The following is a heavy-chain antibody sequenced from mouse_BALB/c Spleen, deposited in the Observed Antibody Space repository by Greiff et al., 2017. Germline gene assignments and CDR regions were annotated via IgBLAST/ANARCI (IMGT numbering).Heavy chain of an antibody. J-gene: IGHJ3*01. Sequence: QVQLQQSGAELVRPGTSVKVSCKASGYAFTNYLIEWVKQRPGQGLEWIGVINPGSGGTNYNEKFKGKATLTADKSSSTAYMQLSSLTSDDSAVYFCARGGDGPIPYWGQGTLVTVSA. V-gene: IGHV1-54*01. CDR1: GYAFTNYL. CDR3: ARGGDGPIPY. CDR2: INPGSGGT. D-gene: IGHD2-3*01.